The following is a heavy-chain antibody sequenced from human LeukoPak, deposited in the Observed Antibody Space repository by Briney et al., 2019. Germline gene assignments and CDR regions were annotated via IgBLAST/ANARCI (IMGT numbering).Heavy chain of an antibody. Sequence: GGSLRLSCSASGFTFSSYAMHWVRQAPGKGLEWVAVISYDGSNKYYADSVKGRFTISRDNSKNTLYLQMNSLRAEDTAVYYCASNPGYSSSWEEYYFDYWGQGTLVTVSS. D-gene: IGHD6-13*01. J-gene: IGHJ4*02. CDR3: ASNPGYSSSWEEYYFDY. CDR1: GFTFSSYA. V-gene: IGHV3-30-3*01. CDR2: ISYDGSNK.